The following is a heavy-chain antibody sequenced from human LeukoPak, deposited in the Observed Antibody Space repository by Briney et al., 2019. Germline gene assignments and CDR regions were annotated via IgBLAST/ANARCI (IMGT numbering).Heavy chain of an antibody. V-gene: IGHV3-48*02. D-gene: IGHD4-17*01. CDR2: ISSCCSTI. Sequence: GGSLRLSCAASRFTFSSYSLNWVRQAPGKGLEGVSYISSCCSTIYYADSVKGRFTISRDHARNSLYLQMDSLRDEDTAVYYCARDGYGDYLFDYWGQGTLVTVSS. CDR3: ARDGYGDYLFDY. CDR1: RFTFSSYS. J-gene: IGHJ4*02.